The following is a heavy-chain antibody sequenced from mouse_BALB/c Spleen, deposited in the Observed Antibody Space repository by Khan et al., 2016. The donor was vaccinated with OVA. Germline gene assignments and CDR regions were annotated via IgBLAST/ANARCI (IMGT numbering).Heavy chain of an antibody. CDR2: ISSSGST. Sequence: VQLKESGPGLVKPSQSLSLTCTVTGYSITSDYAWNWIRQFPGNKLEWMGYISSSGSTNYNPALKSRISITRDTSKNQFFLQLNSVTTEDTATSYCARDGSRYNYAMDYWGQGTSVTVSS. V-gene: IGHV3-2*02. J-gene: IGHJ4*01. D-gene: IGHD2-3*01. CDR3: ARDGSRYNYAMDY. CDR1: GYSITSDYA.